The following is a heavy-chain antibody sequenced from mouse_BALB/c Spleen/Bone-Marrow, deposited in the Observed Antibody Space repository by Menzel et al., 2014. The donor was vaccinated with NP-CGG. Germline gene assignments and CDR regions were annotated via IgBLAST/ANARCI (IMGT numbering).Heavy chain of an antibody. CDR1: GFTFXNYG. Sequence: EVKLQESGGDLVKPGGSLKLSCAASGFTFXNYGMSWVRQIPDKRLEWVATISSGGTYTFYPDSVKGRFTISRDNTKNTLTLQMTSLKSGDTAMYYCARRRDYDYFDYWGQGTTLTVSS. J-gene: IGHJ2*01. CDR3: ARRRDYDYFDY. V-gene: IGHV5-6*02. D-gene: IGHD2-4*01. CDR2: ISSGGTYT.